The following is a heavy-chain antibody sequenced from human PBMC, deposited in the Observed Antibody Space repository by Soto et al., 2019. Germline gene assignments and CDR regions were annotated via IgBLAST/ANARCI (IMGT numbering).Heavy chain of an antibody. CDR2: IYHGGST. J-gene: IGHJ5*02. D-gene: IGHD3-3*01. Sequence: SETLSLSCAVSKGSISSGGYSGSWIRQPPGKGLEWIGYIYHGGSTFYNPSLKSRVTISVDTSKNQFSLKLSSVTAADTAVYYCARWWSGSRQGFDPWGQGTLVTVSS. CDR1: KGSISSGGYS. V-gene: IGHV4-30-2*01. CDR3: ARWWSGSRQGFDP.